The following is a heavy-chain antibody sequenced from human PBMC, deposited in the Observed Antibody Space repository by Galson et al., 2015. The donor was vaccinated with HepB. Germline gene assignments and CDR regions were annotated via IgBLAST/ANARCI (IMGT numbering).Heavy chain of an antibody. J-gene: IGHJ4*02. CDR2: TYYRSKWYS. CDR3: ARDPVAGLAYFDY. Sequence: CAISGDSVSSNSAAWTWIRQSPSRGLEWLGRTYYRSKWYSDYAVSVKSRITINPDTSQNQFSLQLKSVTPDDTAVYYCARDPVAGLAYFDYWGQGTLVTVSS. V-gene: IGHV6-1*01. CDR1: GDSVSSNSAA. D-gene: IGHD6-19*01.